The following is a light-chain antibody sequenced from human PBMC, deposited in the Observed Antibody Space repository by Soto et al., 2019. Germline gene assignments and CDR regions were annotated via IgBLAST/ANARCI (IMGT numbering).Light chain of an antibody. CDR2: DVN. J-gene: IGLJ2*01. CDR1: SSDVGSSNY. V-gene: IGLV2-14*01. Sequence: QSALTQPASVSVSPGQSITLSCTGSSSDVGSSNYVSWYQQLPGKAPKLIIFDVNNRPSGVPDRFSGSKSDNTASLTISGLQAEDEADYYCSSYTTLNAVVFGGGTKLTVL. CDR3: SSYTTLNAVV.